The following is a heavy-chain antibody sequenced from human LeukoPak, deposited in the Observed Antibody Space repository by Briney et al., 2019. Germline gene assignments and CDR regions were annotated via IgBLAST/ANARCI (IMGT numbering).Heavy chain of an antibody. D-gene: IGHD6-6*01. Sequence: GTSLRLSCAASGFAFSSYAMHWVRQAPGKGLEWVAFIRYDGSNKYYADSVKGRFTISRDNSKNTLYLQMNSLRAEDTAVYYCAKLKGSIAARPGGPDYWGQGTLVTVSS. CDR1: GFAFSSYA. CDR3: AKLKGSIAARPGGPDY. CDR2: IRYDGSNK. V-gene: IGHV3-30*02. J-gene: IGHJ4*02.